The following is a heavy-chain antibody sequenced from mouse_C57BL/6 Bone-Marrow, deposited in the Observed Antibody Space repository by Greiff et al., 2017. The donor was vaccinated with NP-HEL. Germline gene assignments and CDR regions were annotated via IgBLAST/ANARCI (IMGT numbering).Heavy chain of an antibody. D-gene: IGHD2-1*01. CDR2: LRNKANGYTT. J-gene: IGHJ3*01. V-gene: IGHV7-3*01. CDR1: GFTFTDYS. Sequence: EVQVVESGGGLVQPGGSLSLSCAASGFTFTDYSMSWVRQPPGKALEWLGFLRNKANGYTTEYSASVKGRFTISRDNSQSILYLQMNALRAEVSATYYGARGGGNYEGDCFAYWGQGTLVTVSA. CDR3: ARGGGNYEGDCFAY.